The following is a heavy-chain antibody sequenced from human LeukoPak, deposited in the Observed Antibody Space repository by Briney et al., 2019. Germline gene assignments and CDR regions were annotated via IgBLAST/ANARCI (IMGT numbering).Heavy chain of an antibody. CDR3: ATGLFGSGSYYFYFDY. CDR1: GYTLTELS. Sequence: ASVKVSCKVSGYTLTELSMHWVRQAPGKGLEWMGGFDPEDGETIYAQKFQGRVTMTEDTSTDTAYMELSSLRSVDTAVYYCATGLFGSGSYYFYFDYWGQGTLVTVSS. D-gene: IGHD3-10*01. CDR2: FDPEDGET. J-gene: IGHJ4*02. V-gene: IGHV1-24*01.